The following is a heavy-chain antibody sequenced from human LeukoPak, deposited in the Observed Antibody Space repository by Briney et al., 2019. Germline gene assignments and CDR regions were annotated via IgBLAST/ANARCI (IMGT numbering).Heavy chain of an antibody. CDR2: ISYDGSNK. D-gene: IGHD2-8*01. Sequence: PGGSLRLSCAASGFTFSSYAMHWVRQAPGKGLEWVAVISYDGSNKYYADSVKGRFTISRDNSNNTLYLQMNSLRAEDTAVYYCARDRRPLMHGVCYSYWGQGTLVTVSS. CDR3: ARDRRPLMHGVCYSY. CDR1: GFTFSSYA. J-gene: IGHJ4*02. V-gene: IGHV3-30-3*01.